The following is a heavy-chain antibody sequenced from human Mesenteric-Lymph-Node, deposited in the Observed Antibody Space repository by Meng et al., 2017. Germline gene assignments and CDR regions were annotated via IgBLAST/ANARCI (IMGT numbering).Heavy chain of an antibody. CDR1: GFSVTKNY. Sequence: GGFLRSSCAASGFSVTKNYVSWVRQAPGKGLEWVSVIYSGGSTYYIDSVKGRFTISRDDSKSTVYLQMNSLRAEDTAMYYCARSRSYGISRYLDYWGQGTLVTVSS. D-gene: IGHD5-18*01. J-gene: IGHJ4*02. CDR2: IYSGGST. V-gene: IGHV3-53*01. CDR3: ARSRSYGISRYLDY.